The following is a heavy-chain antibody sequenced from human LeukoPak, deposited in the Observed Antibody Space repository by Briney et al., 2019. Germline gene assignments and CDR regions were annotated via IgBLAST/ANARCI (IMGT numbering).Heavy chain of an antibody. CDR2: ISSSSSTI. CDR1: GFTFSSYS. CDR3: ARLGTPYYYDSSR. D-gene: IGHD3-22*01. V-gene: IGHV3-48*04. J-gene: IGHJ4*02. Sequence: GGSLRLSCAASGFTFSSYSMNWVRQAPGKGLEWFSYISSSSSTIYYADSVKGRFTISRDNAKNSLYLQMNSLRAEDTAVYYCARLGTPYYYDSSRWGQGTLVTVSS.